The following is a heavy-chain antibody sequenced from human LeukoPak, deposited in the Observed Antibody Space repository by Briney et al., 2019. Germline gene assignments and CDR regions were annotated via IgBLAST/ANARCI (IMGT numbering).Heavy chain of an antibody. CDR2: IYYSGST. V-gene: IGHV4-39*01. CDR3: ARRIAALTFDY. J-gene: IGHJ4*02. Sequence: SETLSLTCTVSGGSISSSSYYWGWIRQPPGKGLAWIGSIYYSGSTYYNPSLKSRVTISVDTSKNQFSLKLSSVTAADTAVYYCARRIAALTFDYWGQGTLVTVSS. CDR1: GGSISSSSYY. D-gene: IGHD6-6*01.